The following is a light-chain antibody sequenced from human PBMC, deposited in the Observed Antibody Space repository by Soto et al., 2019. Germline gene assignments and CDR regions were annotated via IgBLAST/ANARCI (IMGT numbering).Light chain of an antibody. CDR3: CSYAGSSTFYV. CDR2: DGS. CDR1: SNDVGSYDL. V-gene: IGLV2-23*01. Sequence: QSVLTQPASVSGSPGQSITISCTGTSNDVGSYDLVSWYQQHPGKAPKLMIYDGSKRPSGVSNRFSGSKSGNTASLTISGLQAEDEADYYCCSYAGSSTFYVFGTGTKLTVL. J-gene: IGLJ1*01.